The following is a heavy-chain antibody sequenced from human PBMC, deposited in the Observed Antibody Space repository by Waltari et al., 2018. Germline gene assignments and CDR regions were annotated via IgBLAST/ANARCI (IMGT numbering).Heavy chain of an antibody. CDR3: ARHFPWFREFPYYFDY. J-gene: IGHJ4*02. D-gene: IGHD3-10*01. Sequence: QVQLQESGPGLVKPSETLSLTCAVSGYSISSGYYWGWIRQPPGKGLEWIGSIYHSGSTYYNPSLKSRVTISVDTSKNQFSLKLSSVTAADTAVYYCARHFPWFREFPYYFDYWCQGTLVTVSS. CDR1: GYSISSGYY. CDR2: IYHSGST. V-gene: IGHV4-38-2*01.